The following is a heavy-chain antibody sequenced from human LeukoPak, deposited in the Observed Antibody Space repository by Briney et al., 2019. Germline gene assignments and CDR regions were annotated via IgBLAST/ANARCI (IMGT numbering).Heavy chain of an antibody. CDR2: IYYSGST. D-gene: IGHD2-8*02. CDR3: ASDSGGRRDAFNI. J-gene: IGHJ3*02. V-gene: IGHV4-39*07. CDR1: GGSISSSSYY. Sequence: SETLSLTCTVSGGSISSSSYYWGWIRQPPGKGLEWIGSIYYSGSTYYNPSLKSRVTISADTSKNQFSLKLTSVTAADTAVYYCASDSGGRRDAFNIWGQGTMVTVSS.